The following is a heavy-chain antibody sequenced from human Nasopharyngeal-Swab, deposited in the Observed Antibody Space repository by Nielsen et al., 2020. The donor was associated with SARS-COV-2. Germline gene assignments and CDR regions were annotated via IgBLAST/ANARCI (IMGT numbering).Heavy chain of an antibody. CDR3: ARGDFWSDLDY. D-gene: IGHD3-3*01. Sequence: SETLSLTCAFYGGSFSGYYWSWIRQPPGKGLEWIGEINHSGSTNYNPSLKSRVTISVDTSKNQFSLKLSSVTAADTAVYYCARGDFWSDLDYWGQGTLVTVSS. V-gene: IGHV4-34*01. CDR1: GGSFSGYY. CDR2: INHSGST. J-gene: IGHJ4*02.